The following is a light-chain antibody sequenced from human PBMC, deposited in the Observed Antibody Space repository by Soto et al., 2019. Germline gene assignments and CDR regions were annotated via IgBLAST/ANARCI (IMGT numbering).Light chain of an antibody. CDR2: EVT. J-gene: IGLJ1*01. Sequence: QSALTQPASVSGSPGQSITISCTGTSSDVGGYEYVSWYQQHPGKAPKLMIYEVTNRPSGVSNRFSGSKSGNTASLTISGLQAEDEADYYCSPYTSSSTYVFGTGTKVTVL. V-gene: IGLV2-14*01. CDR3: SPYTSSSTYV. CDR1: SSDVGGYEY.